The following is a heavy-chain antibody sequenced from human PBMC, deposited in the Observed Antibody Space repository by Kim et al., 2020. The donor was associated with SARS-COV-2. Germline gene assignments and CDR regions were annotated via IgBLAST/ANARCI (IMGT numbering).Heavy chain of an antibody. J-gene: IGHJ5*02. Sequence: KGRVTMSVDTSKNQFSLKLSSVTAADTAVYYCARDYDFWSGYKRRNWFDPWGQGTLVTVSS. V-gene: IGHV4-4*06. CDR3: ARDYDFWSGYKRRNWFDP. D-gene: IGHD3-3*01.